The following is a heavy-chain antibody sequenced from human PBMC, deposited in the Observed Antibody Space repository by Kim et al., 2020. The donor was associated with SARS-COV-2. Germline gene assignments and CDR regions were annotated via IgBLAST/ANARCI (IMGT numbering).Heavy chain of an antibody. CDR3: GTLPAAAEIDY. J-gene: IGHJ4*02. CDR2: T. V-gene: IGHV3-23*01. Sequence: THYGDSWKGRLTIPRANSKNTLYVQMKSLRAEETAVYYCGTLPAAAEIDYWGQGTLVTVSS. D-gene: IGHD2-2*01.